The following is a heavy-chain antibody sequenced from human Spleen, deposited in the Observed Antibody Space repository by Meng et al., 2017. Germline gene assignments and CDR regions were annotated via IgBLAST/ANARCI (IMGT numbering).Heavy chain of an antibody. D-gene: IGHD4-17*01. V-gene: IGHV1-69*06. CDR1: GGIFSNYV. J-gene: IGHJ2*01. CDR2: INAVFGTT. Sequence: SVKVSCKALGGIFSNYVIGWVRQAPGQGLEWMGGINAVFGTTNYAQKFQGRVTITADKSTSTAYMELSSLRSEDTAVYYCARGNIKGGDSPYWYFDLWGRGTLVTVSS. CDR3: ARGNIKGGDSPYWYFDL.